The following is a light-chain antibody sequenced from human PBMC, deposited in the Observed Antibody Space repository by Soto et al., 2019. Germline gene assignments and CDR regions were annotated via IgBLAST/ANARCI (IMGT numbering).Light chain of an antibody. CDR2: DAS. Sequence: EFVLTQSPATLSLSPGERATLSCRASQSVSSYLAWYQQKPGQAPRLLIYDASNRATGIPARFSGTGSGTDFTLTINNLEPEDFAVYYCQQRSNWPFITFGQGTRLEIK. CDR3: QQRSNWPFIT. CDR1: QSVSSY. V-gene: IGKV3-11*01. J-gene: IGKJ5*01.